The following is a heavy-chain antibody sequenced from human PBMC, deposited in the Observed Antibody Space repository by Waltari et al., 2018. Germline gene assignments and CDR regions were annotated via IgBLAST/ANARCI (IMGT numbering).Heavy chain of an antibody. CDR2: MNPNSGNT. CDR1: GYTFTSYD. V-gene: IGHV1-8*03. J-gene: IGHJ6*03. CDR3: ARGGPLRRAYYMDV. Sequence: QVQLVQSGAEVKKPGASVKVSCKASGYTFTSYDINWVRQATGQGLEWMGWMNPNSGNTGYEQKFQGRVTITRNTSISTAYMELSSLRSEDTAVYYCARGGPLRRAYYMDVWGKGTTVTISS.